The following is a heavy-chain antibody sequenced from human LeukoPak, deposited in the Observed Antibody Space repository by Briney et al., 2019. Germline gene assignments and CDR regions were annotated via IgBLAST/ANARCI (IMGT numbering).Heavy chain of an antibody. D-gene: IGHD6-6*01. V-gene: IGHV1-69*05. CDR2: IIPIFGTA. J-gene: IGHJ5*02. Sequence: SVKVSCKASGGTFISYAISWVRQAPGQGLEWMGGIIPIFGTANYAQKFQGRVTITTDESTSTAYMELSSLRSEDTAVYYCARAIAARPGKYNWFDPLGEGTLVTVSS. CDR3: ARAIAARPGKYNWFDP. CDR1: GGTFISYA.